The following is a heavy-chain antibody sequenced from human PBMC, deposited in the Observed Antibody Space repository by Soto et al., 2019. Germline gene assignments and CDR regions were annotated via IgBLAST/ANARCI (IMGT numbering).Heavy chain of an antibody. CDR1: GYSISSGYY. J-gene: IGHJ5*02. CDR2: IYHSGST. V-gene: IGHV4-38-2*02. CDR3: ARDRGSYGYYNWFDP. Sequence: SETLSLTCAVSGYSISSGYYWGWIRQPPGKGLEWIGSIYHSGSTYYNPSLKSRVTISVDTSKNQFSLKLSSVTAADTAVYYCARDRGSYGYYNWFDPWGQGTLVTVSS. D-gene: IGHD5-18*01.